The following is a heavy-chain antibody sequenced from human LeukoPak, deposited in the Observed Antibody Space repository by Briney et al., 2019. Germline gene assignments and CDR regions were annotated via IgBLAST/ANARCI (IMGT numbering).Heavy chain of an antibody. D-gene: IGHD3-9*01. CDR3: ARGVLRYFDWLLSDAFDI. CDR2: MNPNSGNT. V-gene: IGHV1-8*01. J-gene: IGHJ3*02. Sequence: ASVEVSCKASGYTFTSYDINWVRQATGQGLEWMGWMNPNSGNTGYAQKFQGRVTMTRSTSISTAYMELSSLRSEDTAVYYCARGVLRYFDWLLSDAFDIWGQGTMVTVSS. CDR1: GYTFTSYD.